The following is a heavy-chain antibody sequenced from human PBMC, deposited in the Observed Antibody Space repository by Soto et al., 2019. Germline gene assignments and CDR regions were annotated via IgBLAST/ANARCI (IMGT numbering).Heavy chain of an antibody. J-gene: IGHJ6*02. V-gene: IGHV3-9*01. Sequence: VQLVESGGGLVHPSRSLRLSCVASGFIFDDHVMHWVRQVPGKGLEWVGHITWDGYSIGYGGSVRGRFTISRDNAKNTLYLQMNSLRPEDTALYYCARSWSGSTSGRVDVWGQGTTVTVSS. D-gene: IGHD3-3*01. CDR3: ARSWSGSTSGRVDV. CDR2: ITWDGYSI. CDR1: GFIFDDHV.